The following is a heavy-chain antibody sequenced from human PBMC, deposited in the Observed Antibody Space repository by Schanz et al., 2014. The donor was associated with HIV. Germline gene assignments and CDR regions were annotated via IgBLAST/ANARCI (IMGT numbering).Heavy chain of an antibody. CDR2: IIPIVDSA. CDR1: GGTFSNFA. CDR3: ARTRGIAVAGFDY. V-gene: IGHV1-69*06. D-gene: IGHD6-19*01. J-gene: IGHJ4*02. Sequence: QVPLVQSGAEVKKPGSSVKVSCKASGGTFSNFAINWVRQAPGQGLEWMGGIIPIVDSAKYAQKFQGRVTITADKSTSTAYMELSSLRSDDTAVYYCARTRGIAVAGFDYWGQGTLVTVSS.